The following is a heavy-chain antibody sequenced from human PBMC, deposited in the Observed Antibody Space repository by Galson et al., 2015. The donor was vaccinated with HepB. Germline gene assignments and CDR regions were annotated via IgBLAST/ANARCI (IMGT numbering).Heavy chain of an antibody. CDR2: FDPEDGET. D-gene: IGHD6-19*01. Sequence: SVKVSCKVSGYTLTELSMHWVRQAPGKGLEWMGGFDPEDGETIYAQKFQGRVTMTEDTSTDTAYMELSSLRSEDTAVYYCATILPHSSGWYPRFDYWGPGTLVTVSS. V-gene: IGHV1-24*01. J-gene: IGHJ4*02. CDR1: GYTLTELS. CDR3: ATILPHSSGWYPRFDY.